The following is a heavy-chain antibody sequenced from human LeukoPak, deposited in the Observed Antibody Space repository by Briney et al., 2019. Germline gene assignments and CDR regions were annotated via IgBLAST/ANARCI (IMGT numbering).Heavy chain of an antibody. CDR1: GFTFSSYG. CDR2: ISGSGGST. D-gene: IGHD3-9*01. Sequence: GGSLRLSCAASGFTFSSYGMSWVRQAPGKGLEWVSAISGSGGSTYYADSVKGRFTISRDNAKNSLYLQMNTLRAEDTAVYYCAKDRSWNNILTGYYTYDLDYWGQGTLVTVSS. CDR3: AKDRSWNNILTGYYTYDLDY. V-gene: IGHV3-23*01. J-gene: IGHJ4*02.